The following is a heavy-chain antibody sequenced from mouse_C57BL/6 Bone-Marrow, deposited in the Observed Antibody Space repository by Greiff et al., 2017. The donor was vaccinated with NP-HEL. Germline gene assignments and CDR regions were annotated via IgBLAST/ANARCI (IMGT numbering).Heavy chain of an antibody. CDR3: ARRRSYYGNEDYFDY. V-gene: IGHV3-8*01. D-gene: IGHD2-1*01. Sequence: EVQLQESGPGLAKPSQTLSLTCSVTGYSITSDYWNWIRKFPGNKLEYMGYISYSGSTYYNPSLKSRISITCNTSKNQYYLQLNSVTTEDTATYYCARRRSYYGNEDYFDYWGQGTTLTVSS. CDR2: ISYSGST. J-gene: IGHJ2*01. CDR1: GYSITSDY.